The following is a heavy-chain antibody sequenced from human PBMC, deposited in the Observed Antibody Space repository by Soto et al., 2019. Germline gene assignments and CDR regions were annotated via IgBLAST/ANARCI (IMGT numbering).Heavy chain of an antibody. Sequence: SETLSLTCAVYGGSFSGYYWSWIRQPPGKGLEWIGEINHSGSTNYNPSLKSRVTISVDTSKNQFSLKLSSVTAADTAVYYCARGLLFFGYRYGRYRDPFDYWGQGTLVTVSS. D-gene: IGHD5-18*01. CDR2: INHSGST. V-gene: IGHV4-34*01. CDR1: GGSFSGYY. CDR3: ARGLLFFGYRYGRYRDPFDY. J-gene: IGHJ4*02.